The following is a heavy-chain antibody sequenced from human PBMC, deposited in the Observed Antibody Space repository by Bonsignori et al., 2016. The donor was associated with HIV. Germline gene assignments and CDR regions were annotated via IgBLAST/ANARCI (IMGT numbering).Heavy chain of an antibody. Sequence: EVQLLESGGGLVQPGGSLRLSCAASGFTFSDYWIHWVRQVPGKGLVWVSRINVEGTTTIYADSVRGRFIISRDNAKSTLYLQMNSLRAEDTAVYYCTRGWSEGFDVWGPRDNGHRLF. V-gene: IGHV3-74*01. D-gene: IGHD1-1*01. CDR2: INVEGTTT. CDR3: TRGWSEGFDV. CDR1: GFTFSDYW. J-gene: IGHJ3*01.